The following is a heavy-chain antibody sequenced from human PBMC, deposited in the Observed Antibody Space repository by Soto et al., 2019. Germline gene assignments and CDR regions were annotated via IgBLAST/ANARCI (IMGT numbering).Heavy chain of an antibody. CDR2: IYYSGST. CDR1: GGSVSSGAYY. J-gene: IGHJ3*02. Sequence: QVQLQESDAGLVKASQTLSLTCTVSGGSVSSGAYYWTWIRQRPGKGLEWIGYIYYSGSTYYSPSINSRLSISFDPSKNPFSLRLSSVTAADTAMYYCARARLRAVYAFDIWGQGTMVTVSS. CDR3: ARARLRAVYAFDI. V-gene: IGHV4-31*03. D-gene: IGHD5-12*01.